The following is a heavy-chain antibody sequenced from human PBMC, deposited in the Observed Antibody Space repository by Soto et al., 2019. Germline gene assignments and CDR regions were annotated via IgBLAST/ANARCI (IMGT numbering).Heavy chain of an antibody. V-gene: IGHV3-23*01. CDR1: GFTLSSYA. CDR3: AKAPAVLPAPQFDY. J-gene: IGHJ4*02. CDR2: ISGGGGST. D-gene: IGHD6-19*01. Sequence: GGSLRRSCAASGFTLSSYAMSWVRQAPGKGLEWVSAISGGGGSTYYADSVKGRFTISRDNSKNTLYLQMNSLRAEDTVVYYCAKAPAVLPAPQFDYWGQGTLVTVSS.